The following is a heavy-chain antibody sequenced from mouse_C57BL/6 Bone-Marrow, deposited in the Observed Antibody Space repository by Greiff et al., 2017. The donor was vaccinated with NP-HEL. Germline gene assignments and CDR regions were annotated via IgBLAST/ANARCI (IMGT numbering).Heavy chain of an antibody. J-gene: IGHJ4*01. CDR1: GYTFTSYT. V-gene: IGHV1-4*01. CDR2: INPSSGYT. Sequence: QVQLKQSGAELARPGASVKMSCKASGYTFTSYTMHWVKQRPGQGLEWIGYINPSSGYTKYNQKFKDKATLTADKSSSTAYMQLSSLTSEDSAVYYCARWLLRIAMDYWGQGTSVTVSS. D-gene: IGHD2-3*01. CDR3: ARWLLRIAMDY.